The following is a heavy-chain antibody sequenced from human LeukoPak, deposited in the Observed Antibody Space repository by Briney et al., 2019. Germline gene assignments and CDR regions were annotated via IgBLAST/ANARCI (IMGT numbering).Heavy chain of an antibody. V-gene: IGHV3-21*01. CDR1: GFTFSSDG. CDR2: ISSSSSYI. D-gene: IGHD6-13*01. CDR3: ARGPRSSSWPTEY. Sequence: PGGSLRLSCAASGFTFSSDGMHWVRQAPGKGLEWVSSISSSSSYIYYADSVKGRFTISRDNAKNSLYLQMNSLRAEDTAVYYCARGPRSSSWPTEYWGQGTLVTVSS. J-gene: IGHJ4*02.